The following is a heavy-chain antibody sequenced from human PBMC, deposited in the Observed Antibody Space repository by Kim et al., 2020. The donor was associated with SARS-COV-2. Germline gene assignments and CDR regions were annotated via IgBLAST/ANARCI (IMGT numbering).Heavy chain of an antibody. CDR1: ESTFSNYA. Sequence: GGSLRLSCAASESTFSNYAMSWARQAPGKGLEWVPTISGSGDRTHYADSVKGRFTISRDNSKNTLFLQMDSLRAEDTAIYYCDGADFWGQGTLVTVSS. CDR3: DGADF. V-gene: IGHV3-23*01. D-gene: IGHD3-16*01. J-gene: IGHJ4*02. CDR2: ISGSGDRT.